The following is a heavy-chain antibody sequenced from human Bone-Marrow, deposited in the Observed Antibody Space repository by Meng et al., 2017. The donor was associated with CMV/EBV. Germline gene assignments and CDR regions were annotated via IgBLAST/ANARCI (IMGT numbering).Heavy chain of an antibody. Sequence: ASVKVSCKASGYTFTSYGIRWVRQAPGQGLEWMGWISAYNGNTNYAQKLQGRVTMTTDTSTSTAYMELRSLRSDDTAVYYCARATVVGSCASGSFCYFDYWGQGTLVTVSS. D-gene: IGHD3-16*01. V-gene: IGHV1-18*01. J-gene: IGHJ4*02. CDR2: ISAYNGNT. CDR3: ARATVVGSCASGSFCYFDY. CDR1: GYTFTSYG.